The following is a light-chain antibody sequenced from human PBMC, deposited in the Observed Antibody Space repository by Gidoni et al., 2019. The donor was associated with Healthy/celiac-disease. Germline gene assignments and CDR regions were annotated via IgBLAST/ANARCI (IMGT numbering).Light chain of an antibody. CDR1: ALPKKY. Sequence: SYELTQPPSVSVSPGQTARITCSGDALPKKYAYWYQQKSGQAPVLVIYEDSKRPSGIPERFSGSSSGTMATFTISGAQVEDVADYYCYSTDSSGNHRKFGGGTKLTVL. J-gene: IGLJ2*01. CDR3: YSTDSSGNHRK. V-gene: IGLV3-10*01. CDR2: EDS.